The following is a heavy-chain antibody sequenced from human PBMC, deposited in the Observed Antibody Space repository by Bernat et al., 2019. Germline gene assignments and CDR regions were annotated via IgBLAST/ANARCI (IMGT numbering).Heavy chain of an antibody. CDR3: ARGYYDFWSGYYLDGY. CDR2: IYYSGST. CDR1: GGSISSGDYY. V-gene: IGHV4-30-4*01. D-gene: IGHD3-3*01. Sequence: QVQLQESGPGLVKPSQTLSLTCTVSGGSISSGDYYWSWIRQPPGKGLEWIGYIYYSGSTYYNPSLKSRVTISVDTSKNQFSLKLSSVTAADTAVYYCARGYYDFWSGYYLDGYWGQGTLVTVSS. J-gene: IGHJ4*02.